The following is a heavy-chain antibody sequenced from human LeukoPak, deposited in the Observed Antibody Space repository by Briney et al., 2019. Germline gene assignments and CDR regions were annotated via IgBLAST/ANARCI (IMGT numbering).Heavy chain of an antibody. CDR2: ISDDGRNK. CDR1: GFSFISYG. V-gene: IGHV3-30*18. J-gene: IGHJ4*02. D-gene: IGHD4-17*01. CDR3: AKRPSDYGDYVTYFDY. Sequence: GGSLRLSCAASGFSFISYGIHWVRQAPGKGLEWVGVISDDGRNKNYADSVKGRFTISRDNSKDTLYLQMNSLRDEDTAVYYCAKRPSDYGDYVTYFDYWGQGTLVTVSS.